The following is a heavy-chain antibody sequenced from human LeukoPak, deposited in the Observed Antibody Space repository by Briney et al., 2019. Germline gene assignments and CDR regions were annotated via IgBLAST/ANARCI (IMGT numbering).Heavy chain of an antibody. D-gene: IGHD2-15*01. CDR3: AKGALGYCSGDRCYPFDY. J-gene: IGHJ4*02. CDR1: GFTFSSYA. Sequence: GGSLRLSCAASGFTFSSYAMTWVRRGPGKGLERVSGMTNSGGTTWYADSVKGRFTISRDNSKNTLYLQMNSLRAEDTAVYYCAKGALGYCSGDRCYPFDYWGQGTLVTVSS. CDR2: MTNSGGTT. V-gene: IGHV3-23*01.